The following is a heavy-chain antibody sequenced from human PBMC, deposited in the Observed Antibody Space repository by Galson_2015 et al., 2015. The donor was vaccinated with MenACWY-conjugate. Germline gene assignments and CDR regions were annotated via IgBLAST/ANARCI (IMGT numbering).Heavy chain of an antibody. CDR2: IGSKANSYAT. J-gene: IGHJ5*02. V-gene: IGHV3-73*01. D-gene: IGHD1-7*01. CDR1: GFTFSGSA. Sequence: SLRLSCAASGFTFSGSAMHWVRQASGKGLEWVGRIGSKANSYATAYAASVKGRFTISRDDSKNTAYLQMNSLKTEDTAVYYCTRPCSTGTTPIAWGQGTLVTVSS. CDR3: TRPCSTGTTPIA.